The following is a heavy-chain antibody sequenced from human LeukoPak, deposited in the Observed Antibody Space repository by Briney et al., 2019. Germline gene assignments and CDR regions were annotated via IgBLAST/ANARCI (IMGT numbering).Heavy chain of an antibody. J-gene: IGHJ4*02. CDR2: ISSSGSYI. D-gene: IGHD1-1*01. CDR3: ARGNVYYFDY. CDR1: GFTFTTYS. V-gene: IGHV3-21*01. Sequence: GGSLRLSCAASGFTFTTYSMNWVCQAPGKGLEWVSSISSSGSYIYYADSLKGRFTISRDNAKNSLSLQMNSLRAEDTAVYYCARGNVYYFDYWGQGTLVTVSS.